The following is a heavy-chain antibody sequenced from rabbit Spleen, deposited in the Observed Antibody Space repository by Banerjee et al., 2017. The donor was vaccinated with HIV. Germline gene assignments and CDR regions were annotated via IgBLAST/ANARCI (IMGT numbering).Heavy chain of an antibody. D-gene: IGHD2-1*01. V-gene: IGHV1S45*01. Sequence: QEQLKETGGGLVQPGGCLTVTCKASGFSFGDRDVMCWVRQAPGKGLEWIACINTATGKAVYASWAKGRFTVSKISSTTVTLQMTGLTAADTATYFCARGSATMTLVITGYYLKLWGPGTLVTVS. CDR3: ARGSATMTLVITGYYLKL. CDR2: INTATGKA. CDR1: GFSFGDRDV. J-gene: IGHJ4*01.